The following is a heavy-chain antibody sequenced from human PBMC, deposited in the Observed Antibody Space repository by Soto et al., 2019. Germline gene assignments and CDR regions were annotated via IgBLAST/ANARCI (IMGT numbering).Heavy chain of an antibody. Sequence: QVQLQESGPKLVKPSQTLSLTCSVSGGSISTVGHYWTWIRQPPGKGLEWIGSIYHTGSTYYSKSLRSRITMSVDTSKIQFSLRLSSVTPADTAVYYCARATGTLRSRNCDYWGQGSLVTVSS. CDR3: ARATGTLRSRNCDY. CDR2: IYHTGST. D-gene: IGHD1-1*01. V-gene: IGHV4-31*03. J-gene: IGHJ4*02. CDR1: GGSISTVGHY.